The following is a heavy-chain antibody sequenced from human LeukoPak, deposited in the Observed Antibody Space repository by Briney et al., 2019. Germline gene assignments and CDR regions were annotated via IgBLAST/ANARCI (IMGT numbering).Heavy chain of an antibody. CDR1: GFTFSSYG. CDR3: ARGWNSGYDFDY. V-gene: IGHV3-33*01. J-gene: IGHJ4*02. D-gene: IGHD5-12*01. Sequence: GRSLGLSCAASGFTFSSYGMHWVRQAPGKGLEWVAVIWYDGSNKYYADSVKGRFTISRDNSKNTLYLQMNSLRAEDTAVYYCARGWNSGYDFDYWGQGTLVTVSS. CDR2: IWYDGSNK.